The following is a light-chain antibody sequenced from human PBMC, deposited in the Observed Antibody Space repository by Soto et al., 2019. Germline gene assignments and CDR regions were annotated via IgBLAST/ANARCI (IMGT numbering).Light chain of an antibody. CDR1: QSVSGR. CDR2: DAS. CDR3: QPYNSFSGT. Sequence: DIQITQSPSTLYASVGDTVTVTCRASQSVSGRLAWYQQKPGEAPKILIYDASALQRGVPSRFSGSGSGTQFTLTISSLQPDDFETYYCQPYNSFSGTFGPGTKVDIK. V-gene: IGKV1-5*01. J-gene: IGKJ1*01.